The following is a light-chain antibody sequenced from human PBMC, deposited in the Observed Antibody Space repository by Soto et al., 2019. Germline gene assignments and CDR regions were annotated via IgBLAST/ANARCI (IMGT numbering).Light chain of an antibody. CDR2: GPS. V-gene: IGKV3-20*01. CDR3: QQYGSSPWT. J-gene: IGKJ1*01. Sequence: EIVLTRSPGTLSLSPGERATLSCRASQSVSSSYLAWYQQKPGQAPRLLIFGPSSRATGIPDRFSGSGSGTDFTLTISRLEPEDFAVYYCQQYGSSPWTFGQGTKVDIK. CDR1: QSVSSSY.